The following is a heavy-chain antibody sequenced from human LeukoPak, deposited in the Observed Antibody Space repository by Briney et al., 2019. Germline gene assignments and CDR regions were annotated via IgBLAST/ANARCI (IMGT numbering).Heavy chain of an antibody. CDR2: IYSSGST. V-gene: IGHV4-59*08. CDR3: ARGCRDGYSNYWYFDL. CDR1: GGSISSYH. J-gene: IGHJ2*01. Sequence: PSETLSLTCTVSGGSISSYHWSWIRQPPGKGLGCIGYIYSSGSTNYNPSLKSRVTISVDTSKNQFSLKLSSVTAADTAVYYCARGCRDGYSNYWYFDLWGRGTLVTVSS. D-gene: IGHD5-24*01.